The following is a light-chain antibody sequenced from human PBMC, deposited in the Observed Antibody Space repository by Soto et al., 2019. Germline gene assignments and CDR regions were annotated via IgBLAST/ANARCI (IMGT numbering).Light chain of an antibody. Sequence: ELVFTHSPATLSLSPGERAALSCRASLSVSGNLASYQQQPAHAPSRLIYGESSRAAGIPARISSSGSGTEFTLTISSLQSEDFAVYYCQQYNNCCPWTFGQGTKVDIK. V-gene: IGKV3-15*01. CDR2: GES. CDR3: QQYNNCCPWT. J-gene: IGKJ1*01. CDR1: LSVSGN.